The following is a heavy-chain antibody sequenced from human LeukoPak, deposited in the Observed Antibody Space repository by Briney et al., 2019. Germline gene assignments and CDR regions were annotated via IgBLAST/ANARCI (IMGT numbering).Heavy chain of an antibody. D-gene: IGHD3-22*01. CDR1: GFTFSSYA. V-gene: IGHV3-48*02. J-gene: IGHJ4*02. Sequence: GGSLRLSCAASGFTFSSYAMNWVRQAPGKWLEWVSYISSSISTIYYSDSVKGRFTISRDNAKNSLYRQMNSLRDEDTAVYYCARKDHYYDSSGYYYYYFDYWGQGTLVTVSS. CDR3: ARKDHYYDSSGYYYYYFDY. CDR2: ISSSISTI.